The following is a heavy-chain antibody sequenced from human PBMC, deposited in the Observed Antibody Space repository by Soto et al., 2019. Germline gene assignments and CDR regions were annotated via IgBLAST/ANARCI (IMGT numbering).Heavy chain of an antibody. V-gene: IGHV1-8*01. CDR2: MNPNSGNT. D-gene: IGHD6-19*01. CDR1: GYTFTSYD. J-gene: IGHJ3*02. Sequence: ASVKVSCKASGYTFTSYDINWVRQATGQGLEWMGWMNPNSGNTGYAQKIQGRVTMTRNTSISTAYMELSSLRSEDTAVYYCASPQQWDDAFDIWGQGTMVTVSS. CDR3: ASPQQWDDAFDI.